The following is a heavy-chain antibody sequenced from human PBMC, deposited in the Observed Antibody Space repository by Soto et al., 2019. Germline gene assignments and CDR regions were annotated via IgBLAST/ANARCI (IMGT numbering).Heavy chain of an antibody. D-gene: IGHD6-6*01. CDR2: ISAYNGNT. Sequence: QVRLVMSGYELKKPRASMKVSCKASCYAFSVHGISWVRQAPGQRLEWIGWISAYNGNTNYAQKFQGRVTVTTDASTATDYMEVRSLTSEDTAVYYCARDHRYSSSFFDSWSQGTLITVS. J-gene: IGHJ4*02. V-gene: IGHV1-18*04. CDR1: CYAFSVHG. CDR3: ARDHRYSSSFFDS.